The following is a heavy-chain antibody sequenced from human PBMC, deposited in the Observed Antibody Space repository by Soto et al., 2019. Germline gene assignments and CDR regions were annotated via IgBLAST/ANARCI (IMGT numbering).Heavy chain of an antibody. CDR1: GYTFTGYY. V-gene: IGHV1-2*02. CDR3: ARDASNYDYYYGMDV. D-gene: IGHD4-4*01. Sequence: QVQLVQSGAEVKKPGASVKVSCKASGYTFTGYYMHWVRQAPGQGLEWMGWINPNSGGTNYAQKFQGRVTITADESTSTAYMELSSLRSEDTAVYYCARDASNYDYYYGMDVWGQGTTVTVSS. CDR2: INPNSGGT. J-gene: IGHJ6*02.